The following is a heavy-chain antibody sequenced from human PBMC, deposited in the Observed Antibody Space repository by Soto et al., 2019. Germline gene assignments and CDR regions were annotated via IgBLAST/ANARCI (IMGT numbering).Heavy chain of an antibody. CDR1: GGTFSSYA. CDR3: AGTHVRQVEVGYFDY. CDR2: IIPIFGTA. D-gene: IGHD2-15*01. V-gene: IGHV1-69*12. J-gene: IGHJ4*02. Sequence: QVQLVQSGAEVKKPGSSVKVSCKASGGTFSSYAISWVRQAPGQGLEWMGGIIPIFGTANYAQKFQGRVTVAADESTSTAYMERSSLRSEDTAVYYCAGTHVRQVEVGYFDYWGQGTLVTVSS.